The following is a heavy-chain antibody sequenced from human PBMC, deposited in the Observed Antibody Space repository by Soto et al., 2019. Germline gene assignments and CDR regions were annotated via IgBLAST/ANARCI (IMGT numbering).Heavy chain of an antibody. CDR1: GFTFSSYA. Sequence: GGSLRLSCAASGFTFSSYAMSWVRQAPGKGLEWVSAISGSGGSTYYADSVKGRFTISRDNSKNTLYLQMNSLRAEDTAVYYCAKDEAPYYDFWSGYLDYWGQGTQVTVSS. CDR3: AKDEAPYYDFWSGYLDY. V-gene: IGHV3-23*01. J-gene: IGHJ4*02. CDR2: ISGSGGST. D-gene: IGHD3-3*01.